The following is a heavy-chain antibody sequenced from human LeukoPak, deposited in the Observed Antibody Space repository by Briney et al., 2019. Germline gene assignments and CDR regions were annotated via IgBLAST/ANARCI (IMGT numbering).Heavy chain of an antibody. V-gene: IGHV1-24*01. J-gene: IGHJ4*02. CDR1: GHTLTELS. CDR3: ARVPSGGSRRDGYNRRLVTPGAPFDY. Sequence: ASVNVSCKVSGHTLTELSMHWVRQAPGKGLEWMGGFDPEDGETIYAQKFQGRVTMTEDTSTDTAYMELRSLRSDDTAVYYCARVPSGGSRRDGYNRRLVTPGAPFDYWGQGTLVTVSS. D-gene: IGHD5-24*01. CDR2: FDPEDGET.